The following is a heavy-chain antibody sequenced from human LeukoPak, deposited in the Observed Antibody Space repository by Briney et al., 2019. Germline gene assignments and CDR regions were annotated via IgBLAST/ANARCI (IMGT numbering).Heavy chain of an antibody. J-gene: IGHJ6*04. D-gene: IGHD5-12*01. Sequence: SETLSLTCAVYGGSFSGYYWSWIRQPPGKGLEWIGEINHSGSTNYNPSLKSRVTISVDTSKNQFSLKLSSMTAADTAVYYCARERAARVATYYYYGMDVWGKGTTVTVSS. CDR3: ARERAARVATYYYYGMDV. CDR2: INHSGST. V-gene: IGHV4-34*01. CDR1: GGSFSGYY.